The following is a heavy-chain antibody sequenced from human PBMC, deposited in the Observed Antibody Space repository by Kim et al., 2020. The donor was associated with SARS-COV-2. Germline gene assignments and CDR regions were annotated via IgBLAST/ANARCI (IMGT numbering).Heavy chain of an antibody. Sequence: SETLSLTCTVSGGSISSGSYYWSWIRQPAGKGLEWIGRSYTSGSTNYNPSLKSRVTISVNTSKNQFSLKLSSVTAADTAVYYCARVALTGQGLYYYYGMDVWGQGTTVTVSS. CDR3: ARVALTGQGLYYYYGMDV. CDR2: SYTSGST. D-gene: IGHD3-9*01. J-gene: IGHJ6*02. CDR1: GGSISSGSYY. V-gene: IGHV4-61*02.